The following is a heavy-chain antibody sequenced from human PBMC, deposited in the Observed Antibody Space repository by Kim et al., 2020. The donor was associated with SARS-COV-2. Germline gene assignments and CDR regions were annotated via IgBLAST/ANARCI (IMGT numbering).Heavy chain of an antibody. Sequence: TGYGQKFQGSVTMTRDTSTSTVYMELRSLRSEDTAVYYCARGPGIAAPDWWGQGTLVTVSS. CDR2: T. CDR3: ARGPGIAAPDW. V-gene: IGHV1-46*01. J-gene: IGHJ4*02. D-gene: IGHD6-13*01.